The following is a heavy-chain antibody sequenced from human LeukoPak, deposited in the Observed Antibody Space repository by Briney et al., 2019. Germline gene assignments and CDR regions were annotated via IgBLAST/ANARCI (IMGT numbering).Heavy chain of an antibody. Sequence: SGGSLRLSCAASGFTFSSYSMNWVRQAPGKGLEWVSSISSSSSYIYYADSVKGRFTISRDNTKNSLYLQMNSLRAEDTAVYYCARYTSNVVGKRHYFDYWGQGTLVTVSS. CDR1: GFTFSSYS. D-gene: IGHD1-26*01. CDR3: ARYTSNVVGKRHYFDY. J-gene: IGHJ4*02. V-gene: IGHV3-21*01. CDR2: ISSSSSYI.